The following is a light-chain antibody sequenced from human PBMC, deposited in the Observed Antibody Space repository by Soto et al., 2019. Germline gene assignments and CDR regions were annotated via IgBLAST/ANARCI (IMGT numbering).Light chain of an antibody. CDR2: GAS. Sequence: EIVLTQSPGTLSLSPGERATHSCRASQSIKINNLAWYQQNPGQGPRLLMYGASSRATGIPDRFSSSGSGTDFTLTISRLEPEDFAMYYCQQYDSSLRTFGQGTKVEIK. J-gene: IGKJ1*01. CDR1: QSIKINN. CDR3: QQYDSSLRT. V-gene: IGKV3-20*01.